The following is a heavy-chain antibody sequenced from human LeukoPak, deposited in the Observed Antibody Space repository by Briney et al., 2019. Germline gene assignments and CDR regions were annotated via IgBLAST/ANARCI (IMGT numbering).Heavy chain of an antibody. J-gene: IGHJ2*01. D-gene: IGHD3-22*01. CDR1: GFTFSDYY. V-gene: IGHV3-11*01. CDR2: ISSSGSTI. CDR3: AKDMDSSGPWYFDL. Sequence: PGGSLRLSCAASGFTFSDYYMSWIRQAPGKGLEWVSYISSSGSTIYYADSVKGRFTISRDNAKNSLYLQMNSLRAEDTAVYYCAKDMDSSGPWYFDLWGRGTLVTVSS.